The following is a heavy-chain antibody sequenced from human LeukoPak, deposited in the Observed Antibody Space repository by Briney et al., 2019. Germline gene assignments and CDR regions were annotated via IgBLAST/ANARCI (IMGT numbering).Heavy chain of an antibody. J-gene: IGHJ4*02. V-gene: IGHV4-39*07. CDR3: ARGSGWRTFDY. Sequence: SETLSLTCSVSGGSISDGSYYWSWIRQPPGKGLEWIGEINHSGSTNYNPSLKSRVTISVDTSKNQFSLKLSSVTAADTAVYYCARGSGWRTFDYWGQGTLVTVSS. CDR1: GGSISDGSYY. CDR2: INHSGST. D-gene: IGHD6-19*01.